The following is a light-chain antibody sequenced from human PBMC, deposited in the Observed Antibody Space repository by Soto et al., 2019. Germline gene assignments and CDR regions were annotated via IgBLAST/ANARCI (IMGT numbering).Light chain of an antibody. J-gene: IGKJ4*01. CDR2: DAS. V-gene: IGKV3-11*01. CDR3: QQRSNWPPGLT. Sequence: EIVLTQSPATLSLSPGERATLSCRASQSVSSYLAWYQQKPGQAPRLLIYDASNRATGIPARFSGSGSGTDFTLTISSLEPXDFAVYYCQQRSNWPPGLTFGGGTKVEIK. CDR1: QSVSSY.